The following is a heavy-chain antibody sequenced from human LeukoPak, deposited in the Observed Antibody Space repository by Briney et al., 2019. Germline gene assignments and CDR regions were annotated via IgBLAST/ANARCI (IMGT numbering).Heavy chain of an antibody. CDR1: GFTLSNYV. V-gene: IGHV3-30*02. CDR3: ARDGDDILTGYYYHFDY. CDR2: TRYDGSDK. Sequence: GGSLRLSCAASGFTLSNYVMHWVRQAPGKGLEWVAFTRYDGSDKYNADSVKGRFTISRDNAKNSLYLQMNSLRAEDTAVYYCARDGDDILTGYYYHFDYWGQGTLVTVSS. J-gene: IGHJ4*02. D-gene: IGHD3-9*01.